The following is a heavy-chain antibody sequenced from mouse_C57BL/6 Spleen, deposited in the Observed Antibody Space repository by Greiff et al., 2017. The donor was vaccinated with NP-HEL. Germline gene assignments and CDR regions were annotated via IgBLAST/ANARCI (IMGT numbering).Heavy chain of an antibody. D-gene: IGHD1-1*01. V-gene: IGHV1-7*01. Sequence: QVQLQQSGAELAKPGASVKLSCKASGYTFTCYWMHWVKQRPGQGLEWIGYINPSSGYTKYNQKFKDKATLTADKSSSTAYMQLSSLTYEDSAVYYCARRITTVVAKDAMDYWGQGTSVTVSS. CDR3: ARRITTVVAKDAMDY. J-gene: IGHJ4*01. CDR1: GYTFTCYW. CDR2: INPSSGYT.